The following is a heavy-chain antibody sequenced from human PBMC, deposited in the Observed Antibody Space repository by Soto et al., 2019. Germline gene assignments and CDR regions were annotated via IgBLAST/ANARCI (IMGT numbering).Heavy chain of an antibody. J-gene: IGHJ4*02. CDR2: IIPIFGTA. CDR3: ARDGGRHSGGMDY. CDR1: GGTFSSYS. D-gene: IGHD1-26*01. Sequence: QVQLVQSGAEVKKPGSSVQVSCKASGGTFSSYSINWVRQAPGQGLEWMGEIIPIFGTANYAQKFQGRVTMTADESTSTAYMELSSLRSEDTAVYYCARDGGRHSGGMDYWGQGTLVTVSS. V-gene: IGHV1-69*01.